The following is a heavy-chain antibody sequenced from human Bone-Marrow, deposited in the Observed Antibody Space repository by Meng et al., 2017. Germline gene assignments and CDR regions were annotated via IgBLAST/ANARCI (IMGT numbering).Heavy chain of an antibody. D-gene: IGHD2-15*01. J-gene: IGHJ4*02. Sequence: SVKVSCKASGGTFSSYAISWVRQAPGQGLEWMGGIIPIFGTANYAQKFQGRVTITTDESTSTAYMELSSLRSEDTAVYYCARDGDCSGGSCYHGGDYWSQGTLVTVSS. CDR1: GGTFSSYA. V-gene: IGHV1-69*05. CDR2: IIPIFGTA. CDR3: ARDGDCSGGSCYHGGDY.